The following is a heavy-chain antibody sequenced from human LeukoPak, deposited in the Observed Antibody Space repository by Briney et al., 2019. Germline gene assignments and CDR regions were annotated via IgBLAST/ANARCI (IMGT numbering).Heavy chain of an antibody. D-gene: IGHD3-9*01. Sequence: SQTLSLTCTVSGGSISIGGYYWSWIRQHPGKGLEWIGYIYYSGSTNYNPSLKSRVTISVDTSKNQFSLKLSSVTAADTAVYYCARVPYYDILTGYLYYFDYWGQGTLVTVSS. V-gene: IGHV4-31*03. CDR1: GGSISIGGYY. CDR2: IYYSGST. J-gene: IGHJ4*02. CDR3: ARVPYYDILTGYLYYFDY.